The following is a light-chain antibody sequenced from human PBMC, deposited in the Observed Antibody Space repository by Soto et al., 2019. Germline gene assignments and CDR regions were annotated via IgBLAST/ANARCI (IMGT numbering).Light chain of an antibody. CDR1: QSVSSSY. Sequence: EILVTQSPGTLSLSPGERATLSCRASQSVSSSYLAGYQQKPGQAPRLLIYGASSRATGIPDRFSGSGSGTDFTLTISRLEPEDFAVYYCQQYGSSPPWTFGQGTKVEIK. CDR3: QQYGSSPPWT. J-gene: IGKJ1*01. CDR2: GAS. V-gene: IGKV3-20*01.